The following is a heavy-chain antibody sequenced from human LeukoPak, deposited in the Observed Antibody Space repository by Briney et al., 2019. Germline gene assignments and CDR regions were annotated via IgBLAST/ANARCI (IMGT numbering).Heavy chain of an antibody. CDR2: ISSSNHAI. Sequence: GGSLRLSCAASGFTFSSAWVSRVRQAPGKGLEWLSYISSSNHAIYYADSVKGRFTISRDNAKNSLYLQMNSLRAEDTAVYYCARERTTVTTRGAFDIWGQGTMVTVSS. V-gene: IGHV3-48*04. CDR3: ARERTTVTTRGAFDI. J-gene: IGHJ3*02. CDR1: GFTFSSAW. D-gene: IGHD4-11*01.